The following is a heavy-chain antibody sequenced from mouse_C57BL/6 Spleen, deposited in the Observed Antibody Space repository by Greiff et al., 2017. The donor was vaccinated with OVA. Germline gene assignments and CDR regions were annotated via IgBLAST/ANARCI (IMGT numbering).Heavy chain of an antibody. CDR1: GYTFTSYW. Sequence: QVQLQQPGAELVMPGASVKLSCKASGYTFTSYWMHWVKQRPGQGLEWIGEIDPSDSYTNYNQKFKGKSTLTVDKSSSTAYMQLSSLTSEDSAVDYCARGGSSLSDCDYWGQGTTLTVSS. CDR2: IDPSDSYT. J-gene: IGHJ2*01. V-gene: IGHV1-69*01. CDR3: ARGGSSLSDCDY. D-gene: IGHD1-1*01.